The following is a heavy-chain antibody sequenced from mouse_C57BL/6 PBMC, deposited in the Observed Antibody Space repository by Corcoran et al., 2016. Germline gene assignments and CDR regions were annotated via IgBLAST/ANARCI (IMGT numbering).Heavy chain of an antibody. CDR1: GYTFTDYY. Sequence: EVQLQQSGPELVKPGASVKISCKASGYTFTDYYMNWVKQSHGKSLEWIGDINPNNGGTSYNQKFKGKATLTVDKSSSTAYMELRSLTSEDSAVYYCARKGLGRWRYYDVWGTGTTVTVSS. V-gene: IGHV1-26*01. J-gene: IGHJ1*03. CDR2: INPNNGGT. CDR3: ARKGLGRWRYYDV. D-gene: IGHD4-1*01.